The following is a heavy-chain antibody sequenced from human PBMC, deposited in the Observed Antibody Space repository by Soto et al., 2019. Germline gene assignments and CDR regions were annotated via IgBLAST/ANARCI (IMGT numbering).Heavy chain of an antibody. Sequence: SETLSLTCTVSGGSISSYYWSWIRQPPGKGLEWIGYIYYSGRRGTNYNPPLKSRVTISVDTSKNQFSLKLSSVTAADTAVYYCARSVSTPYGAPQYYFDYWGQGTLVTVSS. CDR3: ARSVSTPYGAPQYYFDY. D-gene: IGHD4-17*01. CDR1: GGSISSYY. V-gene: IGHV4-59*01. CDR2: IYYSGRRGT. J-gene: IGHJ4*02.